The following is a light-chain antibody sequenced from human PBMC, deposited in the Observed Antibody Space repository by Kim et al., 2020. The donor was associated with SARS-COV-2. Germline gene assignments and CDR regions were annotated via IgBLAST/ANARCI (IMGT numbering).Light chain of an antibody. J-gene: IGKJ5*01. CDR2: DAS. Sequence: SASVGDRVTFTCQANQNINDFLNWYQQKPGKAPKLLISDASNLEPGVPSRFSGSGSGTHFFLTISSLQPDDGATYYCQQFENLPTFGQGTRLEIK. CDR1: QNINDF. V-gene: IGKV1-33*01. CDR3: QQFENLPT.